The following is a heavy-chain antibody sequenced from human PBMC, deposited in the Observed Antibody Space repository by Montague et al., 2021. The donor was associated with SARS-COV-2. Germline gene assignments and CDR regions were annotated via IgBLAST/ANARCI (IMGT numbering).Heavy chain of an antibody. D-gene: IGHD1-26*01. CDR2: TYYTSRWHN. Sequence: CAISGDSVSRNGVAWTWIRQSPSRGLEYLGRTYYTSRWHNDQAPSVKGRLTVNPDTSKNQFSLYLNSVTPEDTAVYYCARDGDGWEVPFDFWSQGTLVTVSS. J-gene: IGHJ4*01. V-gene: IGHV6-1*01. CDR3: ARDGDGWEVPFDF. CDR1: GDSVSRNGVA.